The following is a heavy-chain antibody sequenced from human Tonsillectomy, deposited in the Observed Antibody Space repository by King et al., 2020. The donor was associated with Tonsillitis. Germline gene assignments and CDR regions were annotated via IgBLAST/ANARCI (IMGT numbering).Heavy chain of an antibody. Sequence: VQLVESGGGLVQPGGSLRLSCAASGFTFSSYAMSWVRQAPGKGLEWVSAMSGSGGSTYYADSVKCRFTISRDNSKNTLYLQMNSLRAEDTVVYYCSKSYNYYGSGSYKYYYYYYMDVWGKGTTVTVSS. CDR2: MSGSGGST. V-gene: IGHV3-23*04. CDR1: GFTFSSYA. CDR3: SKSYNYYGSGSYKYYYYYYMDV. J-gene: IGHJ6*03. D-gene: IGHD3-10*01.